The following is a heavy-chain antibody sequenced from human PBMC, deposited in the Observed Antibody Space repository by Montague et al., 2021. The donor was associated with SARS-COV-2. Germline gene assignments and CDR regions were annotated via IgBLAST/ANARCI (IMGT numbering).Heavy chain of an antibody. Sequence: SEILSLTCTVSGYSISSGYYWGWIRQPPGKGLEWIGSIYHSGSTYYNPSLKSRVTISVDTSKNQFSLKLSSVTAADTAVYYCARDCYDYGSGSYQRWFDPWGRGTLVTVSS. CDR2: IYHSGST. D-gene: IGHD3-10*01. J-gene: IGHJ5*02. CDR1: GYSISSGYY. V-gene: IGHV4-38-2*02. CDR3: ARDCYDYGSGSYQRWFDP.